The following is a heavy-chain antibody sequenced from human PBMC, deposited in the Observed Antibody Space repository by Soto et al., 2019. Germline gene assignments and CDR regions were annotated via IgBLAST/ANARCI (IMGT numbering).Heavy chain of an antibody. D-gene: IGHD2-15*01. J-gene: IGHJ3*01. V-gene: IGHV4-59*01. CDR1: GDSISNYY. CDR3: ALLPRGRAAASRCDAFDF. CDR2: IYYRGST. Sequence: QVQLQESGPGLVKPSETLSLTCTVSGDSISNYYWNWIRQPPGKGLEWIGYIYYRGSTNYNPSLKSRITISVDTSKNQFSLKLTSVTAADTAVYYCALLPRGRAAASRCDAFDFWGQGTMVTVS.